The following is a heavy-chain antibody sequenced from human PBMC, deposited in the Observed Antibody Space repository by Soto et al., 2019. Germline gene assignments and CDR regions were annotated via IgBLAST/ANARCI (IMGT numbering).Heavy chain of an antibody. V-gene: IGHV3-23*01. Sequence: EVQLLESGGGLGQPGGSLRLSCAASGFTFSSSAMSWVRQAPGKGLEWVSGINNNGANTYYADSVKGRFTISRDNSKNTLYLQMNSLRAEDTAVYYCAQSPITIRLGMDVWGQGTTVTVSS. D-gene: IGHD3-3*01. CDR3: AQSPITIRLGMDV. CDR2: INNNGANT. J-gene: IGHJ6*02. CDR1: GFTFSSSA.